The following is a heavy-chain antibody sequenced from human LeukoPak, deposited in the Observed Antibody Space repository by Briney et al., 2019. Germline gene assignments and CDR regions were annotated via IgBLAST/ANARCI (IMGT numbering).Heavy chain of an antibody. Sequence: GASVKVSCKASGYTFTSYYIHWVRQAPGQGLEWMGVINPNGDSTSYAQKFQGRVTVTTDTSTSTAYMELRSLRSDDTAVYYCARDLFPDYYGSGSYSSPTDYWGQGTLVIVSS. CDR1: GYTFTSYY. J-gene: IGHJ4*01. V-gene: IGHV1-46*01. CDR3: ARDLFPDYYGSGSYSSPTDY. CDR2: INPNGDST. D-gene: IGHD3-10*01.